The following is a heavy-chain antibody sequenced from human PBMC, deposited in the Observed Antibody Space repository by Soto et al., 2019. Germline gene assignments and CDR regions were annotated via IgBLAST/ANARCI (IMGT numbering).Heavy chain of an antibody. CDR3: ATLNSFGSDY. CDR2: IYSDGSGT. Sequence: EVRLVESGGGLVQPGGSLRLSCTASGFSFSNYWMHWVRQAPGKGLVWVSRIYSDGSGTMYADSVKGRFTISRDNAKSTLYLQMNSLRAEDTAVYYCATLNSFGSDYWGRGILVTVSS. CDR1: GFSFSNYW. V-gene: IGHV3-74*03. J-gene: IGHJ4*02. D-gene: IGHD5-18*01.